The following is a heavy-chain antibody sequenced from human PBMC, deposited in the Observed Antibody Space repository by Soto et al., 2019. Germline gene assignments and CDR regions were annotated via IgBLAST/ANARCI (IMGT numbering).Heavy chain of an antibody. Sequence: QVQLVQSGAELKKPGASVKVSCKASGYTFYNYYMNWVRQATGQGPEWIGWVKPNNGDTGYAQKLQGRVTLTTDISTTTAYMELTSLRSEDTAIYYCAKVSRKGSAIDFDYWGQGTLITVSS. CDR2: VKPNNGDT. CDR1: GYTFYNYY. J-gene: IGHJ4*02. CDR3: AKVSRKGSAIDFDY. V-gene: IGHV1-8*01. D-gene: IGHD3-10*01.